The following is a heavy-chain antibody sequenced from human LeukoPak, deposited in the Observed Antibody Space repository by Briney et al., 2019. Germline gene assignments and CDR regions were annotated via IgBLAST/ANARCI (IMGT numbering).Heavy chain of an antibody. J-gene: IGHJ4*02. V-gene: IGHV3-48*01. CDR1: GFTFSSYS. CDR3: AREDGYCSGGNCYSYFDS. D-gene: IGHD2-15*01. CDR2: ISGSSSII. Sequence: GGSLRLSCAASGFTFSSYSMNWVRQAPGKGLEWVSYISGSSSIIYYADSVKGRFTISRDNAENSLYLQMNSLRAEDTAVYYCAREDGYCSGGNCYSYFDSWGQGTLVTVSS.